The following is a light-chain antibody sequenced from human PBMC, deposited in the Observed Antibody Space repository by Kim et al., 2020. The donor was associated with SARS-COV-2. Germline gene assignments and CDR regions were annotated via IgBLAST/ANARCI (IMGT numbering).Light chain of an antibody. CDR3: SSYTIGNIFVV. CDR1: SSDGYNY. CDR2: DVT. V-gene: IGLV2-14*01. Sequence: QSVLTQPASVSGSPGHPITISCTGISSDGYNYVSWYQQLPGKAPRLIIYDVTYRPSGISSRFSGSQTGTMASLTISGLLTEDEGDYYCSSYTIGNIFVVFGGGTRVTVL. J-gene: IGLJ2*01.